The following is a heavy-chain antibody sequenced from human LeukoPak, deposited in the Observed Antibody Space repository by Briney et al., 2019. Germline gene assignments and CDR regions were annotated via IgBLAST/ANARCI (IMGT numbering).Heavy chain of an antibody. J-gene: IGHJ5*02. CDR3: ASGGGYGPERAFDP. CDR2: ISYDGSNK. D-gene: IGHD5-18*01. Sequence: GGSLRLSCAASGFTYSSYAMHWVRQAPGKGLEWVAVISYDGSNKYYADSVKGRFTISRDNSKNTLYLQMNSLRAEDTAVYYCASGGGYGPERAFDPWGQGTLVTVSS. CDR1: GFTYSSYA. V-gene: IGHV3-30*04.